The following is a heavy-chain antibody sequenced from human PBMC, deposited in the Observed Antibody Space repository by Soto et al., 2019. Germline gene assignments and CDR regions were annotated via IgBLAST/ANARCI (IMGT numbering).Heavy chain of an antibody. V-gene: IGHV4-31*03. CDR2: IYYSGST. Sequence: QVQLQESGPGLVKPSQTLSLPCTVSGGSISSGGYYWSWIRQHPGKGLEWIGYIYYSGSTYYNPSLKSRVTLSVDTSKNQFSLKLSSVTAADTAVYYCAREGSSSDNYYSYGMDVWGQGTTVTVSS. J-gene: IGHJ6*02. CDR1: GGSISSGGYY. D-gene: IGHD6-6*01. CDR3: AREGSSSDNYYSYGMDV.